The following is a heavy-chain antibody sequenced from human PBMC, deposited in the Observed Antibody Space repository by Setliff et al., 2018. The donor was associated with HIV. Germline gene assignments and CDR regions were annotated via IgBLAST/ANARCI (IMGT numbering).Heavy chain of an antibody. CDR1: GGTFSTYA. V-gene: IGHV1-69*13. Sequence: GASVKVSCKASGGTFSTYAISWVRQAPGQGLEWMGGIVPVFGIGRSPQKFQGRVIITADGSTTTAYMELSSLRSEDTAVYYCASGAPCSGGTCSFDYWGQGTLVTVSS. CDR3: ASGAPCSGGTCSFDY. CDR2: IVPVFGIG. J-gene: IGHJ4*02. D-gene: IGHD2-15*01.